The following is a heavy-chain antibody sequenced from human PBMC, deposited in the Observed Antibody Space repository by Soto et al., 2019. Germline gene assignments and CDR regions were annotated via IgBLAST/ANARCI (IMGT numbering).Heavy chain of an antibody. Sequence: SGPTLVNPTQTLTLTCTFSGFSLTTNGVGVGWIRQPPGKALEWLALIYWDGDKRYRPSLKNRLTITQDTCRNQVLLTMTNLDPADTAMYYCVHILGPPQYYFDYWGQGILVTVSS. CDR3: VHILGPPQYYFDY. CDR2: IYWDGDK. CDR1: GFSLTTNGVG. D-gene: IGHD2-21*01. V-gene: IGHV2-5*02. J-gene: IGHJ4*02.